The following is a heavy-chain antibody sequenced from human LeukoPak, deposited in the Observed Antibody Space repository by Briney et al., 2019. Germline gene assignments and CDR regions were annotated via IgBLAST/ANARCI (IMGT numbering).Heavy chain of an antibody. Sequence: PGGSLRLSCAASGFTFSSHAIHWVRQAPGKGLEWVAVISYDGSNKYYADSVKGRFTISRDNSKNTLYLQMNSPRAEDTAVYYCARDRAMIVSNLEYWGQGTLVTVSS. D-gene: IGHD3-22*01. J-gene: IGHJ4*02. V-gene: IGHV3-30-3*01. CDR1: GFTFSSHA. CDR2: ISYDGSNK. CDR3: ARDRAMIVSNLEY.